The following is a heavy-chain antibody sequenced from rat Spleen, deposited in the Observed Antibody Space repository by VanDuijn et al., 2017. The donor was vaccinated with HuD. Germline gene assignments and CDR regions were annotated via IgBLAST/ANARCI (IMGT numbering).Heavy chain of an antibody. J-gene: IGHJ3*01. D-gene: IGHD1-6*01. CDR2: ISYDGGST. V-gene: IGHV5-20*01. CDR1: GLSFSNYD. Sequence: EVQLVESGGGLVQPGRSLRLSCAASGLSFSNYDMAWVRQAPTKGLEWVASISYDGGSTYYRDSVKGRFTISRDNAKSTLYLQMDSLRSEDTATYYCKTDEGRYTTDYWGQGTLVTVSS. CDR3: KTDEGRYTTDY.